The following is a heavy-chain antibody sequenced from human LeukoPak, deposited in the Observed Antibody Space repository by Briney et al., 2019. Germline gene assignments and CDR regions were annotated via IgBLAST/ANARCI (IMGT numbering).Heavy chain of an antibody. V-gene: IGHV3-53*01. J-gene: IGHJ4*02. CDR1: GFTFSDNY. D-gene: IGHD5-24*01. CDR2: IYTSGNS. CDR3: ARTFRSGDGYKVGYFDY. Sequence: GGSLRFSCAASGFTFSDNYMSWVRQAPGKGLEWVSLIYTSGNSYYADSVKGRFTISRDNSKNTLYLQMNSLRAEDTAVYYCARTFRSGDGYKVGYFDYWGQGTLVTVSS.